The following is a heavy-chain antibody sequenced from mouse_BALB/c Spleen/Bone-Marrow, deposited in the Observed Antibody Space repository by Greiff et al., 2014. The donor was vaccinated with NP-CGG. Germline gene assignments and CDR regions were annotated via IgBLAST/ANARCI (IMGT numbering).Heavy chain of an antibody. D-gene: IGHD2-4*01. CDR1: GFTFSSYG. CDR3: ARRGITYYFDY. V-gene: IGHV5-6*02. Sequence: EVKLMESGGDLVKPGGSLKLSCAASGFTFSSYGMSWVRQTPDKRLEWVATISSGGSYAYYPDSVKGRFTISRDNAKNTLYLQMSSLKSEDTAMYYCARRGITYYFDYWGQGTSLTVSS. CDR2: ISSGGSYA. J-gene: IGHJ2*02.